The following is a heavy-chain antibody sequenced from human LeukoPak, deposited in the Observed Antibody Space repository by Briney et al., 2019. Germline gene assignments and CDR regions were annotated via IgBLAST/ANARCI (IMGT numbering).Heavy chain of an antibody. CDR3: AKRPHGFDV. J-gene: IGHJ3*01. CDR2: IGINGGST. CDR1: GFTISSSA. V-gene: IGHV3-23*01. Sequence: TGGSLRLSCAASGFTISSSAMSWVRQPPGKGLEWVSGIGINGGSTYYADFVKGRFIISRDNSKNTLYLQMNSLRAEDTALYYCAKRPHGFDVWGQGTKVTVSS.